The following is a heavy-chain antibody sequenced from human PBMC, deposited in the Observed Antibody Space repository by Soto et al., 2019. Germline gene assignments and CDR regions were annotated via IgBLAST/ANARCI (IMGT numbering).Heavy chain of an antibody. V-gene: IGHV4-4*07. CDR2: LYNDERT. J-gene: IGHJ4*02. Sequence: LSLTCTVSGGSVSNHYWSWIRQPAGKGLEWLGRLYNDERTNYNPSLKSRVTMSMDTSKNQFSLELTSVTAADSAVYFCAREPLAHSYFDLWGQGTLVTVSS. CDR1: GGSVSNHY. CDR3: AREPLAHSYFDL.